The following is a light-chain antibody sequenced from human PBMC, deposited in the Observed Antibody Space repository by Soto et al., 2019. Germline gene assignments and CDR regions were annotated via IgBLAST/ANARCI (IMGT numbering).Light chain of an antibody. Sequence: EIQMTQSPSTLSGSVGDRVTITCRASQTISSWLAWYQQKPGKAPKLLIYKASTLKSGVPSRFSGSGSGTDFTFTINSLQPEDIATYYCQQYDNLPLTFGGGTKVDI. J-gene: IGKJ4*01. CDR2: KAS. CDR1: QTISSW. V-gene: IGKV1-5*03. CDR3: QQYDNLPLT.